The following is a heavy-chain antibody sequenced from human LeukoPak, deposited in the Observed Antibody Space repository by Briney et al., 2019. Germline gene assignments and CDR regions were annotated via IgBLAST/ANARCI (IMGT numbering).Heavy chain of an antibody. CDR1: GFTFSSYS. V-gene: IGHV3-48*04. Sequence: GGSLRLSCAASGFTFSSYSMNWVRQAPGKGLEWVSYIISSSSTIYYADSVKGRFTISRDNAKNSLYLQMNSLRAEDTAVYYCARGSATVTSRSIGLDVWGQGTTVTVSS. CDR2: IISSSSTI. J-gene: IGHJ6*02. D-gene: IGHD4-17*01. CDR3: ARGSATVTSRSIGLDV.